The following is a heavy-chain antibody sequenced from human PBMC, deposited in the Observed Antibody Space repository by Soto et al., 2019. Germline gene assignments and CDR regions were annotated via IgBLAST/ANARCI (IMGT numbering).Heavy chain of an antibody. V-gene: IGHV3-33*01. CDR3: ARAVYGDYESYYGMDV. CDR2: IWYDGSNK. CDR1: GFTFGSYG. Sequence: VHLAESGGGVVQPGSSLRLSCAASGFTFGSYGMHWVRRAPGKGLEWVAVIWYDGSNKYYADSVKGRFTISRDNSKNTLFLQMNRLRGEVTAVYYCARAVYGDYESYYGMDVWGQGTTVTVSS. J-gene: IGHJ6*02. D-gene: IGHD4-17*01.